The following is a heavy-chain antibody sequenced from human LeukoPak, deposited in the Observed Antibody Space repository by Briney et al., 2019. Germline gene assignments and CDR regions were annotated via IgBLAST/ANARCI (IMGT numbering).Heavy chain of an antibody. J-gene: IGHJ4*02. V-gene: IGHV3-23*01. CDR1: GGSISSYY. Sequence: ETLSLTCTVSGGSISSYYWSWIRQPPGKGLEWVSAISGSGGSTYYADSVKGRFTISRDNSKNTLYLQMNSLRAEDTAVYYCAKGEVPAATPFFNWGQGTLVTVSS. CDR3: AKGEVPAATPFFN. D-gene: IGHD2-2*01. CDR2: ISGSGGST.